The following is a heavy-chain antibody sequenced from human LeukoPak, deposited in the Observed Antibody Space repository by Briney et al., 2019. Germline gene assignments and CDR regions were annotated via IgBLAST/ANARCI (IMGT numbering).Heavy chain of an antibody. D-gene: IGHD2-8*02. Sequence: GASVKVSCKASGYTLTEYYIHWVRQAPGQGLEWMGFIIPDSGGTTYQQKFQGRVTMTRDTSISTFYMELSILRTDDTAVYYCSTEDKYCTGANCGVFWGQGTLVTVSS. J-gene: IGHJ4*02. CDR1: GYTLTEYY. CDR3: STEDKYCTGANCGVF. CDR2: IIPDSGGT. V-gene: IGHV1-2*02.